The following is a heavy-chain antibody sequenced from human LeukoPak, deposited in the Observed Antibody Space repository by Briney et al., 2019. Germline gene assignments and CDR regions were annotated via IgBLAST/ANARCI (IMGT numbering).Heavy chain of an antibody. CDR3: ARGVRFPQDY. Sequence: GGSLRLSCAASGFTFSSYWMHWVRQAPGKGLVWVSRINDDGSSTFYADSVRGRFTISRDNAKNTLYLQMNSLRAEDTAVYYCARGVRFPQDYWGQGTLVTVSS. V-gene: IGHV3-74*01. J-gene: IGHJ4*02. CDR2: INDDGSST. D-gene: IGHD3-10*01. CDR1: GFTFSSYW.